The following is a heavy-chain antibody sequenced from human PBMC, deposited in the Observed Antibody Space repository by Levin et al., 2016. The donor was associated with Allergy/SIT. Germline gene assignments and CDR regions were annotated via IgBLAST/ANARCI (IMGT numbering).Heavy chain of an antibody. CDR2: IKQDGSEK. Sequence: VRQMPGKGLEWVANIKQDGSEKYYVDSVKGRFTISRDNAKNSLYLQMNSLRAEDTAVYYCARDPEESSGWDWGVDYWGQGTLVTVSS. D-gene: IGHD6-19*01. J-gene: IGHJ4*02. V-gene: IGHV3-7*04. CDR3: ARDPEESSGWDWGVDY.